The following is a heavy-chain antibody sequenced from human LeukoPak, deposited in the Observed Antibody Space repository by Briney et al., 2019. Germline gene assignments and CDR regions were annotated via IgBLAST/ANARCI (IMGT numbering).Heavy chain of an antibody. CDR2: ISAYNGNT. D-gene: IGHD3-22*01. J-gene: IGHJ3*02. V-gene: IGHV1-18*01. CDR1: GYTFTSYG. Sequence: GASVKVSCKASGYTFTSYGISWVRQAPGQGLEWMGWISAYNGNTNYAQKLQGRVTMTTDTSTSTAYMELRSLRSDDTAVYYCARWDSSGYYYGAFDIWGQGTMVTVSS. CDR3: ARWDSSGYYYGAFDI.